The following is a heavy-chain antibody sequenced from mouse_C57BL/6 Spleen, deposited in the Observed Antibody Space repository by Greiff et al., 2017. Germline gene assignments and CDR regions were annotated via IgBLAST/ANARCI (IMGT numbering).Heavy chain of an antibody. V-gene: IGHV1-62-2*01. CDR3: ARHPHYYGSSPYAMDY. CDR2: FYPGSGSI. J-gene: IGHJ4*01. CDR1: GYTFTEYT. D-gene: IGHD1-1*01. Sequence: VQLQQSGAELVKPGASVKLSCKASGYTFTEYTIPWVQQRSGQGLEWIGWFYPGSGSIKYNEKFKDKATLTADKSSSTVYMELSRLTSEDSAVYFCARHPHYYGSSPYAMDYWGQGTSVTVSS.